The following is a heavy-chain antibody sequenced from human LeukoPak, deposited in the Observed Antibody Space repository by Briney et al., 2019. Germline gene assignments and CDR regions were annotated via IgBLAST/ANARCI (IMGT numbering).Heavy chain of an antibody. J-gene: IGHJ4*02. Sequence: GGSLRLSCAASGFTFNYYWMTWVRQAPGKGLEWVANIKQDGSEKYYVDSVKGRFTTSRDNAKNSLYLQMNSLRAEDTAVYYCARDRGVYCSGGTCEAPYWGQGTLVIVSS. D-gene: IGHD2-15*01. CDR1: GFTFNYYW. CDR2: IKQDGSEK. V-gene: IGHV3-7*05. CDR3: ARDRGVYCSGGTCEAPY.